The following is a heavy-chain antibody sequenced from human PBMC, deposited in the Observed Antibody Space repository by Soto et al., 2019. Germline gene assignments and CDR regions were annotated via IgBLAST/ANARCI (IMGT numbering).Heavy chain of an antibody. CDR3: ARETPYDIVPGYSKMYMDS. V-gene: IGHV3-11*01. J-gene: IGHJ4*02. CDR2: IRSSSITT. D-gene: IGHD3-9*01. Sequence: VQLMEAGGGLVRPGGSLRLSCAASGFSFGDFYMNWVRLAPGRGLEWVSFIRSSSITTYYADSVRGRFTTSRDNAQKTLYLHMNNLRADDTAVYFCARETPYDIVPGYSKMYMDSWGPGTQVTV. CDR1: GFSFGDFY.